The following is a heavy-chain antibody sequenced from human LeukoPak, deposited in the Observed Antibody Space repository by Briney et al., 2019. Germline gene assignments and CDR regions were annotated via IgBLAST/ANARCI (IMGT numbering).Heavy chain of an antibody. V-gene: IGHV3-48*01. CDR3: ARDGAIYSPPLPRLTGFDP. Sequence: GGCLRLSCAASGFTFSSYWMSWVRQAPGKGLEWVSYISSSSSTIYYADSVKGRFTISRDNAKNSLYLQMNSLRAEDTAVYYCARDGAIYSPPLPRLTGFDPWGQGTLVTVSS. D-gene: IGHD2-15*01. CDR2: ISSSSSTI. J-gene: IGHJ5*02. CDR1: GFTFSSYW.